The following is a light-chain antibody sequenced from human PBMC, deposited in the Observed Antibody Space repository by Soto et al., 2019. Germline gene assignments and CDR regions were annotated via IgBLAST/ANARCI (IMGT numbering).Light chain of an antibody. Sequence: DIQMTQSPSSLSASVGDSVTITCRASQGISNYLAWYQQKPGKVPRLMIYAAYTLHSGVPSRFSGGGSGTEVTLTISSLEPEDVATYYCQKYNSAPLTFGGGNRVEIK. J-gene: IGKJ4*01. CDR2: AAY. CDR3: QKYNSAPLT. V-gene: IGKV1-27*01. CDR1: QGISNY.